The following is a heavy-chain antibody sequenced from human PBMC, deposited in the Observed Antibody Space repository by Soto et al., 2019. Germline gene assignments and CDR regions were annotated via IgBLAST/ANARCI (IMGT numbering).Heavy chain of an antibody. V-gene: IGHV4-34*01. J-gene: IGHJ4*02. D-gene: IGHD6-19*01. Sequence: SETLSLTCAVYGGSFSGYYWSWIRQPPGKGLEWIGEINHSGSTNYNPSLKSRVTISVDTSKNQFSLKLSSVTAADTAVYYCARLTGRYSSGYFDYWGQRTLVTVSS. CDR3: ARLTGRYSSGYFDY. CDR1: GGSFSGYY. CDR2: INHSGST.